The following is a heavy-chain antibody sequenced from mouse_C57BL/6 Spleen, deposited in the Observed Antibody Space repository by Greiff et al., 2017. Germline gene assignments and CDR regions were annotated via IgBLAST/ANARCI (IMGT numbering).Heavy chain of an antibody. CDR3: ARANYYGSHYFDY. J-gene: IGHJ2*01. CDR2: INPNNGGT. Sequence: VQLQQSGPELVKPGASVKISCKASGYTFNDYYMNWVKQSHGKSLEWIGDINPNNGGTSYNQKFKGKATLTVDKSSSTAYMELRSLTSEDSAVYYCARANYYGSHYFDYWGQGTTLTVSS. D-gene: IGHD1-1*01. CDR1: GYTFNDYY. V-gene: IGHV1-26*01.